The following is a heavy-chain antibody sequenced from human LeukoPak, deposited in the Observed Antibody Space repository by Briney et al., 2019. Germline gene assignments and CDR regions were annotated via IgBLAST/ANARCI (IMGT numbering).Heavy chain of an antibody. CDR1: GYTFTVYY. CDR2: IIPNNGGT. J-gene: IGHJ5*02. V-gene: IGHV1-2*02. Sequence: ASVKVSCTASGYTFTVYYLHWVRQAPGQGLEWMGWIIPNNGGTNYAQKFQGRVTITRDTSISTAYMELSRLSSDDTAVYYCARSLVIPTAVTNWLDPWGPGTLVTVSS. CDR3: ARSLVIPTAVTNWLDP. D-gene: IGHD6-13*01.